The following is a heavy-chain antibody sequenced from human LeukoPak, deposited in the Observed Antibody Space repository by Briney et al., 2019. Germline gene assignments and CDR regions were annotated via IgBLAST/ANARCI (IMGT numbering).Heavy chain of an antibody. CDR2: ISSGSSYI. Sequence: PGGSLRLSCAASGFTFSSCSMNWVRQAPGKGLEWVSSISSGSSYIYYADPVRGRFTISRDDAKNSLYLQLNSLRAEDTAVYYCARVIASAVKIDYWGQGTLVTVSS. V-gene: IGHV3-21*01. J-gene: IGHJ4*02. CDR1: GFTFSSCS. D-gene: IGHD6-13*01. CDR3: ARVIASAVKIDY.